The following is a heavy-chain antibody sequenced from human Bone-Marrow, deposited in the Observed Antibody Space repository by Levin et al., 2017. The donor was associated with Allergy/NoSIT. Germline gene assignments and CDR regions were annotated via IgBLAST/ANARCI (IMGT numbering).Heavy chain of an antibody. CDR2: INSDGTIT. V-gene: IGHV3-74*01. CDR1: GFDFSSYS. D-gene: IGHD6-19*01. Sequence: GESLKISCEASGFDFSSYSMYWVRLVPGKGLEWVSRINSDGTITSYADSVEGRFTISTDNAKNTLYLQMISLRAEDTATYYCARNREYSSGWHGLADYYYAMDVWGQGTTVTVSS. J-gene: IGHJ6*02. CDR3: ARNREYSSGWHGLADYYYAMDV.